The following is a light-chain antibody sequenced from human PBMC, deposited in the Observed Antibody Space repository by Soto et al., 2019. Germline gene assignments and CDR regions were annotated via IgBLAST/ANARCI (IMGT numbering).Light chain of an antibody. CDR3: QQYNSYSPT. J-gene: IGKJ1*01. CDR1: QSISXC. CDR2: KAS. Sequence: IQMPESPSTLSASVGDRVTITCRASQSISXCLAWYQQKAGKAPNLLIYKASRLESGVPSRFSGSGSETEFTLTISGLQPGDSATYYCQQYNSYSPTFGQGTKVDIK. V-gene: IGKV1-5*03.